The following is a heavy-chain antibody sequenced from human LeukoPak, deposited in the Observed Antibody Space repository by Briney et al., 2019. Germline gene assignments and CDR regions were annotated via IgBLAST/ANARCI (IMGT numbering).Heavy chain of an antibody. J-gene: IGHJ4*02. CDR1: GGSISSYC. V-gene: IGHV4-59*01. Sequence: SETLSLTCTVSGGSISSYCWSWIRQPPGKGLEWIGYIYYSGSTNYNPSLKSRVTISVDTSKNQFSLKLSSVTAADTAVYYCARAARGVVPAAIGVFDYWGQGTLVTVSS. CDR3: ARAARGVVPAAIGVFDY. CDR2: IYYSGST. D-gene: IGHD2-2*02.